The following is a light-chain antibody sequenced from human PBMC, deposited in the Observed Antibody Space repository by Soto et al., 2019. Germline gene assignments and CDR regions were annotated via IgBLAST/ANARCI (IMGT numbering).Light chain of an antibody. CDR2: EVT. Sequence: QSALTQPASVSGSPGQSITISCTGTSGDIGGYNYGSWYQQHPGKAPKLLISEVTNRPSGVSNRFSGSKSGNTASLTISGLQAEDEADYYCSSYTTNITPVVFGGGTKLTVL. CDR3: SSYTTNITPVV. J-gene: IGLJ2*01. CDR1: SGDIGGYNY. V-gene: IGLV2-14*01.